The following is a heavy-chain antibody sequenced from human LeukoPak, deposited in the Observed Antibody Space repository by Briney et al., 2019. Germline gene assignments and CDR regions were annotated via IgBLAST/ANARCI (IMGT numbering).Heavy chain of an antibody. CDR1: GFTFSSYA. V-gene: IGHV3-30*04. CDR2: ISYDGSSK. D-gene: IGHD4-17*01. CDR3: ARDNDYGDYSPPDDAFDI. Sequence: PGGSLRLSCAASGFTFSSYAMHWVRQAPGKGLEWVAVISYDGSSKYYADSVKGRFTISRDNSKNTLYLQMNSLKAEDTAVYYCARDNDYGDYSPPDDAFDIWGQGTMVTVSS. J-gene: IGHJ3*02.